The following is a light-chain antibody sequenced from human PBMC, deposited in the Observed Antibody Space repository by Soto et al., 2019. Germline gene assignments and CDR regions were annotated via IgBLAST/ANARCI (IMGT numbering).Light chain of an antibody. J-gene: IGLJ1*01. CDR2: DVN. CDR1: SSDVGGYNF. Sequence: QSVLTQPPSASGSPGQSVAISCTGTSSDVGGYNFVSWYQQHPDKAPHLVIFDVNKRPSGVPDRFSGSKSGNTASLTISGLQADDEAEYFCCSYAGSYTYVFGIGTKVTVL. CDR3: CSYAGSYTYV. V-gene: IGLV2-11*01.